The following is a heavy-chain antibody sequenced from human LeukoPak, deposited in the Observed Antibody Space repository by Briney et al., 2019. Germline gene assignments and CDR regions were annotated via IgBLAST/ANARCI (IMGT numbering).Heavy chain of an antibody. CDR2: INPNSGGT. CDR1: GYTFTGYY. J-gene: IGHJ3*02. Sequence: GASVTVSCKASGYTFTGYYMHWVRQAPGQGLEWVGWINPNSGGTNYAQKFQGRVTMTRDTSISTAYMELSRLRSDDTAVYYCARPLLSSSWLHDAFDIWGQGTMVTVSS. D-gene: IGHD6-13*01. CDR3: ARPLLSSSWLHDAFDI. V-gene: IGHV1-2*02.